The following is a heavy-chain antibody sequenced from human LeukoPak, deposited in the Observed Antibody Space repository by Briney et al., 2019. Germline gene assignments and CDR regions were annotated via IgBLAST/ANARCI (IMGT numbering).Heavy chain of an antibody. CDR3: ARSLGYYYDSSGYPDY. Sequence: ASVKVSCKASGYTFTSYYMHWVRQAPGQGPEWMGIINPSGGSTSYAQKFQGRVTMTRDTSTSTVYMELNSLRSEDTAVYYCARSLGYYYDSSGYPDYWGQGTLVTVSS. V-gene: IGHV1-46*01. CDR2: INPSGGST. J-gene: IGHJ4*02. CDR1: GYTFTSYY. D-gene: IGHD3-22*01.